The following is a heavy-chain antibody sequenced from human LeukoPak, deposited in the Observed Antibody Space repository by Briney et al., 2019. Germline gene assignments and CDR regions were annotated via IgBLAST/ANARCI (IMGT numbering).Heavy chain of an antibody. V-gene: IGHV3-23*01. J-gene: IGHJ3*01. CDR1: GFTFSVAA. D-gene: IGHD5-24*01. CDR2: IGASGEST. CDR3: AKDIQLST. Sequence: GGSLTLSCAASGFTFSVAAMTWVRQAPGKGLEWVSLIGASGESTYYANSVKGRFTISRDNSKNTLSLQMNSLRVEDTAMYFCAKDIQLSTWGLGTMVTVSS.